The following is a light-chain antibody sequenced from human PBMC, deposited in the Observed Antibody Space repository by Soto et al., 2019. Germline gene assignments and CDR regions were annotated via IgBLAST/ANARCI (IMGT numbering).Light chain of an antibody. J-gene: IGKJ1*01. Sequence: DIHITQSPYTLSASVGDRVTITCRASQSISSWLAWYQQKPGKAPKLLIYKASSLESGVPSRFSGSGSGTEFTLTISSLQPDDIATYYCQQYNSYWPFGQGTKVDLK. CDR2: KAS. CDR1: QSISSW. V-gene: IGKV1-5*03. CDR3: QQYNSYWP.